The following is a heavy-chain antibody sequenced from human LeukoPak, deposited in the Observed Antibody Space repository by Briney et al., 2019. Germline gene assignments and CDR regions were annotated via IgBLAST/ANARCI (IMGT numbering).Heavy chain of an antibody. J-gene: IGHJ4*02. CDR2: ISRSGSRT. CDR1: GFTFSSYA. Sequence: PGGSLRLSCAASGFTFSSYAMSWVRQAPGKGLEWVSTISRSGSRTYYADSVKGRFTISRDNSKDTLYLQMNSLRAEDTAVYYCAKDQSQPLLYLDYWGQGTLVTVSS. V-gene: IGHV3-23*01. CDR3: AKDQSQPLLYLDY. D-gene: IGHD2-21*02.